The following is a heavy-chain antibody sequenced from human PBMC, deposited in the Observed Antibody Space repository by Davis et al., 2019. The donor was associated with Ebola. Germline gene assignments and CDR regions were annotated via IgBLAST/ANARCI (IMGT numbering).Heavy chain of an antibody. CDR2: AYYSGSSGST. J-gene: IGHJ6*02. V-gene: IGHV4-39*01. CDR3: ARQSAQEYGMDV. CDR1: GGSISSSGFP. Sequence: MPSESLSLTCTVSGGSISSSGFPWAWIRRPPGKGLEWIGSAYYSGSSGSTHYNPSLKSRVTISADASKNQLSLRMSSVTAADTAVYYCARQSAQEYGMDVWGQGTTVAVSS.